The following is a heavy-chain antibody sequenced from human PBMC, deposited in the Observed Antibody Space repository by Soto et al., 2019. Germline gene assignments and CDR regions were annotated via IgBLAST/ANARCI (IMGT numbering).Heavy chain of an antibody. Sequence: SETLSLTCTVSGGSISSYYWSWIRQPPGKGLEWIGYIYYSGSTNYNPSLKSRVTISVDTSKNQFSLKLSSVTAADTAVYYCARSLVTGRAAAIYFDYWGRGTLVTVSS. CDR3: ARSLVTGRAAAIYFDY. D-gene: IGHD6-13*01. CDR1: GGSISSYY. V-gene: IGHV4-59*01. J-gene: IGHJ4*02. CDR2: IYYSGST.